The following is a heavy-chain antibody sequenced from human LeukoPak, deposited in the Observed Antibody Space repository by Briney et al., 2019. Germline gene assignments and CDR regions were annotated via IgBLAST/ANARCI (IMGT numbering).Heavy chain of an antibody. V-gene: IGHV3-23*01. CDR3: AKVDSSGYYGFDY. J-gene: IGHJ4*02. D-gene: IGHD3-22*01. CDR1: GFTFSSYP. Sequence: GGPLRLSCAASGFTFSSYPMSWVRQAPGKGLEGVSAISGSGGSTYYADSVKGRFTISRDNSKNTLYLQMNSLRAEDTAVYYCAKVDSSGYYGFDYWGQGTLVTVSS. CDR2: ISGSGGST.